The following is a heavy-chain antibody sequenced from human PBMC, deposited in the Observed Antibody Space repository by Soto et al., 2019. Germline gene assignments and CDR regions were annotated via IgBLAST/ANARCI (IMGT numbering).Heavy chain of an antibody. CDR1: GYTFTSYA. CDR2: INAGNGNT. Sequence: QVPLVQSGAEVKKPGASVKVSCKASGYTFTSYAMHWVRQAPGQRLEWMGWINAGNGNTKYSQKFQGRVTITRDTSASTAYMELSSLRSEDTAVYYCARDDSSGWGIDAFYIWGQGTMVTVSS. D-gene: IGHD3-16*01. J-gene: IGHJ3*02. CDR3: ARDDSSGWGIDAFYI. V-gene: IGHV1-3*01.